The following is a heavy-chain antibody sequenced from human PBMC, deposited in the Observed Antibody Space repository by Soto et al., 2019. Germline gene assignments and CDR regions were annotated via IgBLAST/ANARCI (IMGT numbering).Heavy chain of an antibody. Sequence: EVQLVESGGGMVKPGGSLRLSCAASGFTFSSYSMNWVRQAPGKGLEWVSSISSSSSYIYYADSVKGRFTISRDNAKNSLYRQRNSLRAEDTAVYYCARGGEWELQGGFDPWGQGTLVTVSS. V-gene: IGHV3-21*01. CDR1: GFTFSSYS. J-gene: IGHJ5*02. D-gene: IGHD1-26*01. CDR2: ISSSSSYI. CDR3: ARGGEWELQGGFDP.